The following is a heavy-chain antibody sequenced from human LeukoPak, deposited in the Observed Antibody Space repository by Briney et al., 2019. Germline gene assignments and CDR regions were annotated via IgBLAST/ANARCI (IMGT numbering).Heavy chain of an antibody. J-gene: IGHJ6*02. Sequence: SETLSLTCTVSGGSISSGGYYWSWIRQHPGKGLEWIGYIYYSGSTNYNPSLKSRVTISVDTSKNQFSLKLSSVTAADTAVYYCASTSRYSYGRYYYGIDVWGQGTTVTVSS. CDR1: GGSISSGGYY. D-gene: IGHD5-18*01. CDR2: IYYSGST. CDR3: ASTSRYSYGRYYYGIDV. V-gene: IGHV4-31*03.